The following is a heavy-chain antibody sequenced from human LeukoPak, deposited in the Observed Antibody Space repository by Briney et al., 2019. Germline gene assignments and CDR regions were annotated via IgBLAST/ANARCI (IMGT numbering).Heavy chain of an antibody. Sequence: PGGSLRLSCAASGFTVSSTYMSWVRQAPGKGLEWVSSISSSSSYIYYADSVKGRFTISRDNAKNSLYLQMNSLRAEDTAVYYCARDPGGHFDYWGQGTLVTVSS. CDR1: GFTVSSTY. CDR3: ARDPGGHFDY. V-gene: IGHV3-21*01. D-gene: IGHD4-23*01. J-gene: IGHJ4*02. CDR2: ISSSSSYI.